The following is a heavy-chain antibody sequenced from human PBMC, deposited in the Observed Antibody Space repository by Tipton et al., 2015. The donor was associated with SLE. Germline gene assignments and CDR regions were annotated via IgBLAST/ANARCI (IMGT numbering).Heavy chain of an antibody. CDR2: INHSGGT. J-gene: IGHJ4*02. D-gene: IGHD3-22*01. CDR1: GGSFSGYY. V-gene: IGHV4-34*01. Sequence: TLSLTCAVYGGSFSGYYWSWIRQPPGKGLEWIGEINHSGGTNYNPSLKSRVTISVDTSKNQFSLKLSSVTSADTAVYYCARLNFLSMTARFSFDYWGQGSLVTVSS. CDR3: ARLNFLSMTARFSFDY.